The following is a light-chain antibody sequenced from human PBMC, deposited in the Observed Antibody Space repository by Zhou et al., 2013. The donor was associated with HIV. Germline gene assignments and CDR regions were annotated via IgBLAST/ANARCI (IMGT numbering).Light chain of an antibody. J-gene: IGKJ2*01. Sequence: DIQMTQSPSTLSASVGDRVTITCRASQSISSWLAWYQQKPGKAPKLLIYKASSLESGAPSRFSGSGSGTEFTLTISSLQPDDFATXYCQQCNSYPYTFGQGTKLEIK. V-gene: IGKV1-5*03. CDR1: QSISSW. CDR3: QQCNSYPYT. CDR2: KAS.